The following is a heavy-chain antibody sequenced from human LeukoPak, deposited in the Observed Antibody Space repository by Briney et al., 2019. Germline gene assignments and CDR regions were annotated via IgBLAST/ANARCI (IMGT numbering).Heavy chain of an antibody. Sequence: GGSLRLSCAASGFTFSSYAMSWVRQAPGKGLEWVSAISDSGGSTYYADSVKGRFTISRDNSKNTLYLQMNSLRAEDTAIYYCAKVSGYSEDYWGQGTLVTVSS. J-gene: IGHJ4*02. CDR1: GFTFSSYA. CDR3: AKVSGYSEDY. V-gene: IGHV3-23*01. CDR2: ISDSGGST. D-gene: IGHD5-18*01.